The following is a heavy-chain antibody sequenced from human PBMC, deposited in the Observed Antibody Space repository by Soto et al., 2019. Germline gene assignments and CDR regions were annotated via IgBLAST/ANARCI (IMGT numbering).Heavy chain of an antibody. CDR1: GFIFSYYW. CDR3: ARDEGVYY. V-gene: IGHV3-7*03. J-gene: IGHJ4*02. Sequence: HPGWSLRLSCVACGFIFSYYWMSWVRQAPGKGLEWVANIKQDGGGQYYLDSVKGRFTISRDNAKNLLYLQMSSQRAEDTAVYYCARDEGVYYWGQGTLVTVSS. D-gene: IGHD3-10*01. CDR2: IKQDGGGQ.